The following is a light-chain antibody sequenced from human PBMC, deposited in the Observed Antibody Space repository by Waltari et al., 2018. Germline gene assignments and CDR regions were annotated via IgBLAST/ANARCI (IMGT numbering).Light chain of an antibody. CDR2: EGS. V-gene: IGLV2-14*01. J-gene: IGLJ2*01. CDR3: CSYAGTYTYVL. Sequence: QSALTQPASVSGSPGQSITISCTGTSSDVGSYKYVSWYQQHPGKAPKPLIDEGSTRPSGVSTRVSGAKSGNTASLTISGLQAEDEADYYCCSYAGTYTYVLFGGGTKLTVL. CDR1: SSDVGSYKY.